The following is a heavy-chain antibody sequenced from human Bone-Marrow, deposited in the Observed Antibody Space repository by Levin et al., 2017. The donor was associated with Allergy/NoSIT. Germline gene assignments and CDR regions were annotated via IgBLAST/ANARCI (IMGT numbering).Heavy chain of an antibody. V-gene: IGHV3-33*01. CDR3: ARDIAGMATGQRDYYYYGMDV. J-gene: IGHJ6*02. CDR1: GFTFSSYG. CDR2: IWYDGSNK. Sequence: GGSLRLSCAASGFTFSSYGMHWVRQAPGKGLEWVAVIWYDGSNKYYADSVKGRFTISRDNSKNTLYLQMNSLRAEDTAVYYCARDIAGMATGQRDYYYYGMDVWGQGTTVTVSS. D-gene: IGHD1-14*01.